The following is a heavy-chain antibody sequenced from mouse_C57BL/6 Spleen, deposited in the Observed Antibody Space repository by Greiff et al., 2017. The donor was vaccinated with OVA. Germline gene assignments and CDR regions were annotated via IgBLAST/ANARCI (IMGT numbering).Heavy chain of an antibody. V-gene: IGHV1-26*01. Sequence: EVQLQQSGPELVKPGASVKISCKASGYTFTDYYMNWVKQSHGKSLEWIGDINPNNGGTSYNQKFKGKATLTVDKSSSTAYMELRSLTSEDSAVYYCARSGYYSNYEYFDYWGQGTTLTVSS. CDR2: INPNNGGT. CDR1: GYTFTDYY. CDR3: ARSGYYSNYEYFDY. D-gene: IGHD2-5*01. J-gene: IGHJ2*01.